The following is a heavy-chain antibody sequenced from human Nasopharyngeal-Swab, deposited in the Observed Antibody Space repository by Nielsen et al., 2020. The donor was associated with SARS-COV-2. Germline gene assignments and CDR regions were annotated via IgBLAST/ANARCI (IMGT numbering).Heavy chain of an antibody. J-gene: IGHJ3*02. D-gene: IGHD2-2*03. V-gene: IGHV3-30*18. CDR3: AKDPLDIVVVPAAPDI. Sequence: GESLKISCAASGFTFSGYGMHWVRQAPGKGLEWVAVISYDGSNKYYADSVKGRFTISRDNSKNTLYLQMNSLRAEDTAVYYCAKDPLDIVVVPAAPDIWGQGTMVTVSS. CDR1: GFTFSGYG. CDR2: ISYDGSNK.